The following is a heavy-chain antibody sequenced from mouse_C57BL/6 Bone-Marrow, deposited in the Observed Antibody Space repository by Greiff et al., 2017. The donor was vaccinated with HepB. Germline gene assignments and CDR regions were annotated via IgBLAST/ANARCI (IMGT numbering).Heavy chain of an antibody. CDR3: ASSPSSLYDGYPSYYFDY. Sequence: VQLQQSGPELVKPGASVKISCKASGYTFTDYYMNWVKQSHGKSLEWIGDINPNNGGTSYNQKFKGKATLTVDKSSSTAYMELRSLTSEDSAVYYCASSPSSLYDGYPSYYFDYWGQGTTLTVSS. CDR2: INPNNGGT. V-gene: IGHV1-26*01. D-gene: IGHD2-3*01. J-gene: IGHJ2*01. CDR1: GYTFTDYY.